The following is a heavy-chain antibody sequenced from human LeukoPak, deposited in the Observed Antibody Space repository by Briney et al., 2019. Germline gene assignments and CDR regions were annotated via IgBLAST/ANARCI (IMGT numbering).Heavy chain of an antibody. D-gene: IGHD2-2*03. V-gene: IGHV3-7*01. J-gene: IGHJ4*02. CDR2: IKQDGSQK. Sequence: GGSLRLSCAASGFTFSSYWMTWVRQAPGKGLEWVANIKQDGSQKYYVDSVKGRFTISRDNAKNSVYLQMNSLRAGDTAVYYCARIGYSSSCTDYWGQGTLVTVSS. CDR1: GFTFSSYW. CDR3: ARIGYSSSCTDY.